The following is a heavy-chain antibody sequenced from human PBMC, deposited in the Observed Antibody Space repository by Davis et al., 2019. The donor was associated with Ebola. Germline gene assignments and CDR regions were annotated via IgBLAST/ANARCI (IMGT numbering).Heavy chain of an antibody. CDR3: ARAPYYYAVSGFYVDY. D-gene: IGHD3-22*01. CDR1: GYTFTSHW. J-gene: IGHJ4*02. Sequence: GESLNTSCKSSGYTFTSHWIVWVRQLPGKGLEWMGIIYPGDSDTRYSPSFLGQVIFSAHKSMSTAYLQWSSLKASDTATYYCARAPYYYAVSGFYVDYWGQGTLVTVSS. V-gene: IGHV5-51*01. CDR2: IYPGDSDT.